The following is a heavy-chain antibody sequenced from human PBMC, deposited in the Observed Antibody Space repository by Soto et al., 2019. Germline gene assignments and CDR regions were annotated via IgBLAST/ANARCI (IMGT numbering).Heavy chain of an antibody. CDR2: IIDSGAST. Sequence: GGSLRLSCAASGFTFSSCAMGWVRQAPGKGLEWVSDIIDSGASTYYADSVKGRFTISRDNSKSTLYLQMNSLRAEDTAVYYCAKDSTFFYYYDSSGYYDYWGQGTLVTVSS. V-gene: IGHV3-23*01. CDR1: GFTFSSCA. J-gene: IGHJ4*02. CDR3: AKDSTFFYYYDSSGYYDY. D-gene: IGHD3-22*01.